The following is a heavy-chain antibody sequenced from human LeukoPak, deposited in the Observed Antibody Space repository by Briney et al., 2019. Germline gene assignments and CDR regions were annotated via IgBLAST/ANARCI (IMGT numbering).Heavy chain of an antibody. V-gene: IGHV1-18*01. Sequence: ASVKVSCKASDYTFTSYGISWVRQAPGHGLEWMGWISTYNGDAHYAQKFQGRVTMTTDTSTSTAYMDLRSLRSDDTAVYYCARDHSAPITYYYDSSGYYDYWGQGTQVTVSS. D-gene: IGHD3-22*01. J-gene: IGHJ4*02. CDR2: ISTYNGDA. CDR3: ARDHSAPITYYYDSSGYYDY. CDR1: DYTFTSYG.